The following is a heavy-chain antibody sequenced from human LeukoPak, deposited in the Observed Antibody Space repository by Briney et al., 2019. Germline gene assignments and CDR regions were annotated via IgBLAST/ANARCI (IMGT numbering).Heavy chain of an antibody. D-gene: IGHD3-22*01. Sequence: SVKVSCKASGGTFSSYAISWVRQAPGQGLEWMGGIIPIFGTANYAQKFQDRVTITTDESTSTAYMELSSLRSEDTAVYYCASRGNYYDSSGYGYWGQGTLVTVST. CDR3: ASRGNYYDSSGYGY. J-gene: IGHJ4*02. CDR2: IIPIFGTA. V-gene: IGHV1-69*05. CDR1: GGTFSSYA.